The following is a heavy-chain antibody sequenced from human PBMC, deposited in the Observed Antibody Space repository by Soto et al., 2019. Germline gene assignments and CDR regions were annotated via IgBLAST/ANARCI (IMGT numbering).Heavy chain of an antibody. V-gene: IGHV3-23*01. D-gene: IGHD2-21*02. CDR1: GFTFSSYA. CDR2: ISGSGGST. Sequence: TGGSLRVSCAASGFTFSSYAMSWVRQSPGKGLEWVSAISGSGGSTYYADSVKGRFTISRDNSKNTLYLQMNSLRAEDTAVYYCAKAPYCGGDCYGFDYWGQGTLVTVSS. J-gene: IGHJ4*02. CDR3: AKAPYCGGDCYGFDY.